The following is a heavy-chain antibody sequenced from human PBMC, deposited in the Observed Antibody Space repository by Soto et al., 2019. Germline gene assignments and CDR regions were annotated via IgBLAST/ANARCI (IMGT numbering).Heavy chain of an antibody. CDR3: GRVDRYYGMDV. Sequence: QVQLVESGGGVVQPGRSLRLSCAASGFTFSNYGLHWVRQAPGKGLEWVADIWYDGRSKNYVDSVKGRFTISRDNSKNTLYLEMNSLRAEDSAVYYCGRVDRYYGMDVGGQGTTVTVSS. CDR1: GFTFSNYG. J-gene: IGHJ6*02. CDR2: IWYDGRSK. V-gene: IGHV3-33*01.